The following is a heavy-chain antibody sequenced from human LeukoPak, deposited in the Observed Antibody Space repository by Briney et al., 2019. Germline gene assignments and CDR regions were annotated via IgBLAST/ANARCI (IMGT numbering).Heavy chain of an antibody. CDR2: ISYDGSNQ. Sequence: PVGSLRLSCAASGFTFSNFRIHWARQAPGKGLEWVALISYDGSNQYYADSVKGRFTISRDNSKNTLYLQTNSLRAEETAVYYCAKGYYYDSSGYYQPFDPWGQGTLVTVSS. D-gene: IGHD3-22*01. CDR3: AKGYYYDSSGYYQPFDP. J-gene: IGHJ5*02. CDR1: GFTFSNFR. V-gene: IGHV3-30*18.